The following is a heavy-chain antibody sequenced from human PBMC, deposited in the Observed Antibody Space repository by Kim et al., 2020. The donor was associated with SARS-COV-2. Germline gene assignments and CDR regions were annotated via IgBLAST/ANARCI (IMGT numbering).Heavy chain of an antibody. V-gene: IGHV4-39*01. Sequence: LKSRVTISVDTSKTQFSLKLSSVTAADTAVYYCARSQGYVEMATDWYFDLWGRGTLVTVSS. CDR3: ARSQGYVEMATDWYFDL. D-gene: IGHD5-12*01. J-gene: IGHJ2*01.